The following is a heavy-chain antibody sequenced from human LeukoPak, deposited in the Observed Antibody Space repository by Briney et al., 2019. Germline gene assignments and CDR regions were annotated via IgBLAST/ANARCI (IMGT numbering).Heavy chain of an antibody. V-gene: IGHV1-18*01. CDR2: ISAYNGNT. CDR3: ARDPGGLWFGELFTIDY. Sequence: ASVKVSCKASGGTFSSYGISWVRQAPGQGLEWMGWISAYNGNTNYAQKLQGRVTMTTDTSTSTAYMEQRSLRSDDTAVYYCARDPGGLWFGELFTIDYWGQGTLVTVSS. CDR1: GGTFSSYG. J-gene: IGHJ4*02. D-gene: IGHD3-10*01.